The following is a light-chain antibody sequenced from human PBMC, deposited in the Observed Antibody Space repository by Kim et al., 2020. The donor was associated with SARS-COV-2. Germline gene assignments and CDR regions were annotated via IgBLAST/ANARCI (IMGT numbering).Light chain of an antibody. CDR3: QQGYSSPQIT. J-gene: IGKJ5*01. V-gene: IGKV1-39*01. Sequence: SVGDRVMITCRASQRISSHLNSYQHKPGKAPKLLIYAASSLQSGVPSRFSGSGSGTDFTLTISTLQPEDFATYYCQQGYSSPQITFGQGTRLEIK. CDR2: AAS. CDR1: QRISSH.